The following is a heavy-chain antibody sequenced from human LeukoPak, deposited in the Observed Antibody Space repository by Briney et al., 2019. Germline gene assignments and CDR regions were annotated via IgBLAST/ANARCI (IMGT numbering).Heavy chain of an antibody. CDR2: TSAYNGNT. V-gene: IGHV1-18*01. D-gene: IGHD6-13*01. CDR3: ARDYRSIAAAGTVQYYYYYGMDV. J-gene: IGHJ6*02. CDR1: GYTFTSYG. Sequence: GASVKVSCKASGYTFTSYGISWVRQAPGQGLEWMGWTSAYNGNTNYAQKLQGRVTMTTDTSTSTAYMELRSLRSDDTAVYYCARDYRSIAAAGTVQYYYYYGMDVWGQGTTVTVSS.